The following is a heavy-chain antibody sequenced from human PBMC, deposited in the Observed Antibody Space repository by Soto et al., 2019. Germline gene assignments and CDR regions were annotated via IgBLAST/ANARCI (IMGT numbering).Heavy chain of an antibody. Sequence: SETLSLTCAVSGGSISSNYWWSWVRQPPGKGLEWIGEIYHSGGTNYNPSLKSRVTISVDKSKTQFSLKLSSVTAADTAVYYWARLGDDYWTPLCPRGQGTWVTASA. CDR2: IYHSGGT. CDR3: ARLGDDYWTPLCP. J-gene: IGHJ5*02. V-gene: IGHV4-4*02. CDR1: GGSISSNYW. D-gene: IGHD3-16*01.